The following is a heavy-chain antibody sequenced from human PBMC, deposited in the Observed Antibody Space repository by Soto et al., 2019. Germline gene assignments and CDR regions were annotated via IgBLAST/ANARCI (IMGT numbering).Heavy chain of an antibody. CDR1: GFSLSTDGMR. D-gene: IGHD6-19*01. J-gene: IGHJ5*02. V-gene: IGHV2-70*04. Sequence: SGPTLVNPTHPLTLTCTFSGFSLSTDGMRVSWIRQPPGKALEWLARIDWDDDKFYSSSLKTRLTISKDTSKNQVVLTMTNMGPVDTATYYCARMWYTSGWYHLDPWGQGTLVTVSS. CDR3: ARMWYTSGWYHLDP. CDR2: IDWDDDK.